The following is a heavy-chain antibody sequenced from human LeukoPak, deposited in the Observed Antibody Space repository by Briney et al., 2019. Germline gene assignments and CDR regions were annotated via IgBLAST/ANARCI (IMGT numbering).Heavy chain of an antibody. D-gene: IGHD2-15*01. CDR2: LYYSGST. V-gene: IGHV4-30-4*08. CDR1: GGSIIRGDYY. Sequence: PSQTLSHTRTVSGGSIIRGDYYCSSIRQPPRKGLEWIGYLYYSGSTYYNPSLKSRVTISVDTSKNQFSLKLSSLTAADTAVYYCARGRNWFDPWGQGTLVTVSS. J-gene: IGHJ5*02. CDR3: ARGRNWFDP.